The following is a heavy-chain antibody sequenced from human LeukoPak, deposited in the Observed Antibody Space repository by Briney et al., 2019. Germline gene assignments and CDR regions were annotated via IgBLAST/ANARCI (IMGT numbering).Heavy chain of an antibody. J-gene: IGHJ4*02. CDR2: ISDSGDST. V-gene: IGHV3-23*01. CDR1: GFTFRNHA. D-gene: IGHD6-13*01. CDR3: AKGGYSSSWCLDY. Sequence: RGSLRLSCAASGFTFRNHAMNWVRQAPGKGLEWVSIISDSGDSTYYADSVKGRFTISRDNSKNTLYLQMNSLRAEDTAVYYCAKGGYSSSWCLDYWGQGTLVTVSS.